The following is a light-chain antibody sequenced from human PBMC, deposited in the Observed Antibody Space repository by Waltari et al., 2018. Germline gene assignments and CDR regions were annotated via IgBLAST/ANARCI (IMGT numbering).Light chain of an antibody. CDR3: QKYDRLPAT. CDR2: GAS. V-gene: IGKV3-20*01. CDR1: QSVSRF. Sequence: ESVLTQSPGTLSLSPGERATLSCRASQSVSRFLAWYQQKPGQAPRLLISGASSRATGIPDRFSGSGSGTDFSLTISRLEPEDFAVYYCQKYDRLPATFGQGTKVEIK. J-gene: IGKJ1*01.